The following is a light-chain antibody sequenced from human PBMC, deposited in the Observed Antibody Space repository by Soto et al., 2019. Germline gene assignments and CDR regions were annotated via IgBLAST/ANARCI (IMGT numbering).Light chain of an antibody. CDR2: AAS. CDR1: QDIGSS. V-gene: IGKV1-16*01. CDR3: QQYNSYPRT. Sequence: DIQMTQSPSSLSGSVGERVTITCRASQDIGSSLGWFQQKPGKAPKSLIYAASTLQVGVPSRFSSSGSGTDFILTISSLQPEDFATYYCQQYNSYPRTFGQGTKVEIK. J-gene: IGKJ1*01.